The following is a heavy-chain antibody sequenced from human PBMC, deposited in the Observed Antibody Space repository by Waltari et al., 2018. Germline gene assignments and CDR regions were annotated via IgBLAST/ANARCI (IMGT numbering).Heavy chain of an antibody. V-gene: IGHV4-59*08. Sequence: QVQLQESGPGLVKPSETLSLTCTVSGGSIRSYYWSWLRQPPGKGLEWIGYIYYSGSTNYNPALKSRVTISVDTSKNQFSLKLSSVTAADTAVYYCARPRYCSSTSCSSFDYWGQGTLVTVSS. CDR1: GGSIRSYY. D-gene: IGHD2-2*01. CDR2: IYYSGST. CDR3: ARPRYCSSTSCSSFDY. J-gene: IGHJ4*02.